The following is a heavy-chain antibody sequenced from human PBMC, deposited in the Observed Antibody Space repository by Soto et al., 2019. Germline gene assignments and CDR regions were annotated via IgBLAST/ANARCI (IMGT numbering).Heavy chain of an antibody. J-gene: IGHJ4*02. CDR3: AKDQEQWLVIVCFDY. V-gene: IGHV3-23*01. CDR2: ISGSGGST. Sequence: GGSLKLSCAASGFTFSSYAMSWVRQAPGKGLEWVSAISGSGGSTYYADSVKGRFTISRDNSKNTLYLKMNSLRAEDTAVYYCAKDQEQWLVIVCFDYWGQGTLVTVSS. CDR1: GFTFSSYA. D-gene: IGHD6-19*01.